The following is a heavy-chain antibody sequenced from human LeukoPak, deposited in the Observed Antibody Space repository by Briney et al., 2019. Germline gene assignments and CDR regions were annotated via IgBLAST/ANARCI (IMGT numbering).Heavy chain of an antibody. CDR1: RDSISGYY. D-gene: IGHD2-2*01. CDR3: ARHLGYCSTTSCQPGFDP. Sequence: SETLSLTCTVSRDSISGYYWSWIRQPPGKRLEWIGYIHYSGSTNYNPSLKSRVTISVDTSKNQFSLKLSSVTAADTAVYYCARHLGYCSTTSCQPGFDPWGQGTLVTVSS. CDR2: IHYSGST. V-gene: IGHV4-59*08. J-gene: IGHJ5*02.